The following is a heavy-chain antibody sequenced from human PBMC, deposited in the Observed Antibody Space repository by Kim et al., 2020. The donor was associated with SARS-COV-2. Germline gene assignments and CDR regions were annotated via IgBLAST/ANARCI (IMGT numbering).Heavy chain of an antibody. J-gene: IGHJ4*02. V-gene: IGHV4-31*03. CDR3: AREAAALGLDH. CDR2: IYYSGST. CDR1: GGSISSGGYY. Sequence: SETLSLTCTVSGGSISSGGYYWSWIRQHPGKGLEWIGYIYYSGSTYYNPSLKSRVTISVDTSKNQFSLKLSSVTAADTAVYFCAREAAALGLDHWGQGTLVTVSS. D-gene: IGHD2-2*01.